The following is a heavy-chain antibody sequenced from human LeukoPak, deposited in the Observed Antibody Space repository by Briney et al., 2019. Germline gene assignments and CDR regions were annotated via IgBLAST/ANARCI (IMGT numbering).Heavy chain of an antibody. CDR3: ARGTSSSSNYYYYYGMDV. D-gene: IGHD6-6*01. V-gene: IGHV4-34*01. CDR1: GGSFSGYY. J-gene: IGHJ6*02. Sequence: PSETLSLTCAVYGGSFSGYYWSWIRQRPGKGLEWIGEINHSGSTNYNPSLKSRVTISVDTSKNQFSLKLSSVTAADTAVYYCARGTSSSSNYYYYYGMDVWGQGTTVTVSS. CDR2: INHSGST.